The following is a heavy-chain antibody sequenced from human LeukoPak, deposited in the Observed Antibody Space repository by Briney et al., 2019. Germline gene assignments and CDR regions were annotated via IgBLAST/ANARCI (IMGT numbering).Heavy chain of an antibody. CDR1: GYSISSDYY. V-gene: IGHV4-38-2*02. J-gene: IGHJ4*02. Sequence: SETLSLTCTVSGYSISSDYYWGWIRQPPGKGLEWIGSVHHSGRTYYNPSLKSRVTISVDTSKNQFSLKLSSVTAADTAVYYCARGGYYYNYYFDYWGQGTLVTVSS. CDR3: ARGGYYYNYYFDY. D-gene: IGHD3-22*01. CDR2: VHHSGRT.